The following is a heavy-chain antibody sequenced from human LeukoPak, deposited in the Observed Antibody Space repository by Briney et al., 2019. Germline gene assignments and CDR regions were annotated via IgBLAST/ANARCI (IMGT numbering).Heavy chain of an antibody. Sequence: GGSLRLSCAASGFTFSSYSMNWVRQAPGKGLEWVSSISSSSSYINYADSVKGRFTISRDNAKNSLYLQMNSLRAEDTAVYYCARDYYYDSSGYPYDYWGQGTLVTVSS. V-gene: IGHV3-21*01. CDR2: ISSSSSYI. CDR3: ARDYYYDSSGYPYDY. CDR1: GFTFSSYS. D-gene: IGHD3-22*01. J-gene: IGHJ4*02.